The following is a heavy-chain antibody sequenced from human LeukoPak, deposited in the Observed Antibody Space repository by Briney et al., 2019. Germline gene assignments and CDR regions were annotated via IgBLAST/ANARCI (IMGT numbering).Heavy chain of an antibody. J-gene: IGHJ5*02. CDR3: AKVDRSGWPYNWFDP. CDR1: GFTFDDYA. V-gene: IGHV3-9*01. D-gene: IGHD6-19*01. CDR2: ISWNSGSI. Sequence: GGSLRLSCAASGFTFDDYAMHWVRQAPGKGLEWVSCISWNSGSIGYADSVKGRFTISRDNAKNSLYLQMNSLRAEETALYYCAKVDRSGWPYNWFDPWGQGTLVTVCS.